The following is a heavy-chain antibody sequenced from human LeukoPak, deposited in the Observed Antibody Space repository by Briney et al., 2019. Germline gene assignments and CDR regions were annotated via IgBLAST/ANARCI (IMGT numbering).Heavy chain of an antibody. J-gene: IGHJ4*02. Sequence: SETLSLTCTVSGGSISSYYWSLIRQPPGKGLEWIGYIYDSGSTNYNPSLKSRVTISVDTSKNQFSLKLSSVTAADTAVYYCARSPDSTGYPYYFDYWGQGTLVTVSS. V-gene: IGHV4-59*01. CDR3: ARSPDSTGYPYYFDY. D-gene: IGHD3-22*01. CDR1: GGSISSYY. CDR2: IYDSGST.